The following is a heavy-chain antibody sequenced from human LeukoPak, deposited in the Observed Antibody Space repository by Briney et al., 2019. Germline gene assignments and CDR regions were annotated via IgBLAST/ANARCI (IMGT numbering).Heavy chain of an antibody. V-gene: IGHV4-4*07. CDR1: GGSISSYY. Sequence: SETMSLTCTVAGGSISSYYWSWIRQPAGKGLEWIGRIYTSGSTNYNPSLKSRVTMSVDTSKTQFSLKLSSVTDAETSVYYCARTPGTNRRDAFDLWGQGTMVSVSS. CDR2: IYTSGST. CDR3: ARTPGTNRRDAFDL. D-gene: IGHD1-14*01. J-gene: IGHJ3*01.